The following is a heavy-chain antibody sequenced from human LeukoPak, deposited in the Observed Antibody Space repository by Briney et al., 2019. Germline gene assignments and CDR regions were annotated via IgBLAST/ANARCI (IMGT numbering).Heavy chain of an antibody. CDR3: ARAVTMVRGVNSAFDI. CDR1: GGSFSGYY. V-gene: IGHV4-34*01. CDR2: INHSGST. D-gene: IGHD3-10*01. J-gene: IGHJ3*02. Sequence: SETLSLTCAVYGGSFSGYYWSWIRQPPGKGLEWIGEINHSGSTNYNPSLKSRVTISVDTSKNQFSLKLSSVTAADTAVYYCARAVTMVRGVNSAFDIWGQGTMVTVSS.